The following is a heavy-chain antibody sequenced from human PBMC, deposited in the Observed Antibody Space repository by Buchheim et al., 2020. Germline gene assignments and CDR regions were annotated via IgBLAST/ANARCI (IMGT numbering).Heavy chain of an antibody. CDR1: GGSISSYY. V-gene: IGHV4-59*01. J-gene: IGHJ5*02. Sequence: QVQLQESGPGLVKPSETLSLTCTVSGGSISSYYWSWIRQPPGKGLEWIGYIYYSGSTNYNPSLKSRVTISVDTSKNQFSLKLSSVTAADTAVYYCARSPRVSGSYRPNWFDPWGQGTL. CDR2: IYYSGST. D-gene: IGHD1-26*01. CDR3: ARSPRVSGSYRPNWFDP.